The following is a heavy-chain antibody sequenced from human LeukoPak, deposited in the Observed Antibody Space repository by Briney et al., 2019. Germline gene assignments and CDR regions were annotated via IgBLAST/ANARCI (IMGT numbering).Heavy chain of an antibody. J-gene: IGHJ4*02. Sequence: GGSLRLSCAASGFTLDDHAMHWVRQAPGKGLEWVSGLSWNSGSIDYADSVKGRFTIFRDNAKNSLYLQMNSLRAEDTALYYCAKGPGMATVKRYLDYWGQGTLVAVSS. D-gene: IGHD5-24*01. CDR3: AKGPGMATVKRYLDY. V-gene: IGHV3-9*01. CDR1: GFTLDDHA. CDR2: LSWNSGSI.